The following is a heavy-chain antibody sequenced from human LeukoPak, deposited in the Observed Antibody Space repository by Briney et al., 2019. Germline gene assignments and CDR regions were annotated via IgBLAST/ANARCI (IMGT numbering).Heavy chain of an antibody. CDR3: AREKYSNPLGYFDY. D-gene: IGHD4-11*01. V-gene: IGHV4-34*01. CDR2: INHSGST. J-gene: IGHJ4*02. Sequence: SETLSLTCAVYGGSFSGYYWSWIRQPPGKGLEWIGEINHSGSTNYNPPLKSRVTISVDTSKNQFSLKLSSVTAADTAVYYCAREKYSNPLGYFDYWGQGTLVTVSS. CDR1: GGSFSGYY.